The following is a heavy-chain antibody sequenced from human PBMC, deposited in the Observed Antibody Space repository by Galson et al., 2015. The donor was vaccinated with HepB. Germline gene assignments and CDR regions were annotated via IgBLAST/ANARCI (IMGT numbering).Heavy chain of an antibody. CDR2: IIPIFGIA. V-gene: IGHV1-69*13. CDR1: GGTFSSYA. D-gene: IGHD3-10*01. Sequence: SVKVSCKASGGTFSSYAISWVRQAPGQGLEWMGGIIPIFGIANYAQKFQGRVTITADESTSTAYMELSSLRSEDTAVYYCATLWFGEVYYYYGMDVWGQGTTVTVSS. CDR3: ATLWFGEVYYYYGMDV. J-gene: IGHJ6*02.